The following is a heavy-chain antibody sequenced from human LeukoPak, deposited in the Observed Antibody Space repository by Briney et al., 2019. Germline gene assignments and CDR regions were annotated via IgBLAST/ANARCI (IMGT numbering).Heavy chain of an antibody. CDR3: ARDWFSGTNYKPLFDY. CDR2: TSGSSSDI. V-gene: IGHV3-48*02. D-gene: IGHD3-10*01. J-gene: IGHJ4*02. Sequence: AGRSLRLSCAASGFTFGSYSMNWVRQAPGKGLEWVSYTSGSSSDIKYADSVKGRFTISRDNAKNSLYLQMNSLRDEDTVVYYCARDWFSGTNYKPLFDYWGQGTLVTVSS. CDR1: GFTFGSYS.